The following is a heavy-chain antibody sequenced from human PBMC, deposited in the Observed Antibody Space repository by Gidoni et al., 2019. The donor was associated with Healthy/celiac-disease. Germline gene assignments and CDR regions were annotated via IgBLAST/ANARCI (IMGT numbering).Heavy chain of an antibody. D-gene: IGHD5-18*01. J-gene: IGHJ4*02. Sequence: QLQLQESGSGLVKPSQTLSLTCAVSGGAISSGCYSWSWSRHPPGKGLEWIGYIYHSGSTYYNPSLKSRVTISVARSKNQFSLKLSSVTAADTAVYYCARGDTAMVFFDYWGQGTLVTVSS. CDR3: ARGDTAMVFFDY. CDR2: IYHSGST. V-gene: IGHV4-30-2*01. CDR1: GGAISSGCYS.